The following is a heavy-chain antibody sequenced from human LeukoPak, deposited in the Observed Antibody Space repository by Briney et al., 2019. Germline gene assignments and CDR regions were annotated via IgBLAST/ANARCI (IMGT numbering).Heavy chain of an antibody. CDR3: ARDKYRDGYIPGVLGSY. CDR1: GFTFSSYW. CDR2: IKQDGSEK. J-gene: IGHJ4*02. Sequence: GGSLRLSCAASGFTFSSYWMSWFRQAPGKGLEWVANIKQDGSEKYYVDSVKGRFTISRDNAKNSLYLQMNSLRAEDTAVYYCARDKYRDGYIPGVLGSYWGQGTLVTVSS. V-gene: IGHV3-7*01. D-gene: IGHD5-24*01.